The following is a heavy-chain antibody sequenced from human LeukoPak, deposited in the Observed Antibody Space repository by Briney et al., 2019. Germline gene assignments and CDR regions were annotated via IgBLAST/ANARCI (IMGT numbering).Heavy chain of an antibody. D-gene: IGHD5-18*01. CDR2: INHSGST. V-gene: IGHV4-34*01. Sequence: PSETLSLTCAVYGVSFSDYYWSWIRQPPGKGLEWIGEINHSGSTNYNPSLKSRVTLSVDTSKKHFSLNLSSVSAADTAVYYCARVGDTAMDPHSYWGQGTLVTVSS. CDR3: ARVGDTAMDPHSY. J-gene: IGHJ4*02. CDR1: GVSFSDYY.